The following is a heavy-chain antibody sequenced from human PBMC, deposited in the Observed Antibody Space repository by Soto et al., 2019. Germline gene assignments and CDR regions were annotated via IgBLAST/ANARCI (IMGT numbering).Heavy chain of an antibody. V-gene: IGHV1-8*01. J-gene: IGHJ4*02. Sequence: QVQLVQSGAELKRPGASVKVSCKASGYTFTNNDINWVRQSTGQGLEWMGWMNPYSGNTGYAQKFQGRVTMTRDNSITTAYMELSSLRSEDTAVYYCVRAPLDYYSADYFDNWGQGTLLTVSS. CDR3: VRAPLDYYSADYFDN. CDR1: GYTFTNND. CDR2: MNPYSGNT. D-gene: IGHD2-21*01.